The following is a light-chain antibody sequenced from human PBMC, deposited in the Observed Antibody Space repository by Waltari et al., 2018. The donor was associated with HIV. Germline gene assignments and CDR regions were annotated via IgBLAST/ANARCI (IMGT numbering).Light chain of an antibody. CDR2: DVS. J-gene: IGLJ1*01. V-gene: IGLV2-14*03. CDR1: SIAVGGFNL. Sequence: QSALTQPASVSGSPGQSITISCTATSIAVGGFNLVPWSQQHPGKAPKLMIYDVSNRPSGVSNRFAGSKSGNTASLTISGLQAEDEADYYCSSYTSSNTLPYVFGTGTKVTVL. CDR3: SSYTSSNTLPYV.